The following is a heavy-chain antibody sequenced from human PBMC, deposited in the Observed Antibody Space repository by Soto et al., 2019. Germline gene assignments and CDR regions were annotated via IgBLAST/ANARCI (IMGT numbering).Heavy chain of an antibody. J-gene: IGHJ4*02. Sequence: GGSLRTLLCRLWTHLWEPCHELGPPVSRGGLEWVSTITDTGGDAKYADSVRGRFAISRDNSKNTLYLQMSALRAEDSAIYFCVRGSKDSYPGSRIFDFWGRGTLVTVSS. CDR2: ITDTGGDA. V-gene: IGHV3-23*01. CDR3: VRGSKDSYPGSRIFDF. CDR1: THLWEPC. D-gene: IGHD3-10*01.